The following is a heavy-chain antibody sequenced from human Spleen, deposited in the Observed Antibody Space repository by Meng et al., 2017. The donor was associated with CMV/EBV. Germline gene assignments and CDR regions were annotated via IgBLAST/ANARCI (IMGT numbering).Heavy chain of an antibody. CDR1: GFTFSSYA. CDR3: ARGPGNSHFDY. V-gene: IGHV3-30*04. J-gene: IGHJ4*02. D-gene: IGHD1-7*01. CDR2: IAYAGSTT. Sequence: LACPVSGFTFSSYAMHWVRQAPGKGLEWVSVIAYAGSTTYYADSVKGRFTISRDNSENTLYLQMNSLRAEDTAVYYCARGPGNSHFDYWGQGTLVTVSS.